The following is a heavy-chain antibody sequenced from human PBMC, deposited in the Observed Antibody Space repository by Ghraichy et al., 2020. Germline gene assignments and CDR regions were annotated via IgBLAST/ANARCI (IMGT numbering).Heavy chain of an antibody. Sequence: GSLRLSCAASGFTFSSYSMNWVRQAPGKGLEWVSYISSSSSTIYYADFVKGRFTISRDNAKNSLYLQMNSLRDEDTAVYYCARVVRYSSGWYAVDYWGQGTLVTVSS. J-gene: IGHJ4*02. CDR2: ISSSSSTI. V-gene: IGHV3-48*02. CDR3: ARVVRYSSGWYAVDY. D-gene: IGHD6-19*01. CDR1: GFTFSSYS.